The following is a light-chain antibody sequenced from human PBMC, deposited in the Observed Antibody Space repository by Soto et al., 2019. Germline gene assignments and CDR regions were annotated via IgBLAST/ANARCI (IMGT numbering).Light chain of an antibody. CDR2: DAS. J-gene: IGKJ2*01. V-gene: IGKV3-11*01. CDR3: QQRSNWPPYT. Sequence: EIVLTHSPATLSLSPGERATISCRASQSVSSYLAWYQQKPGQAPRLLIYDASNRATGIPARFSGSGSGTDFTLTISSLEPEDFAVYYCQQRSNWPPYTFGQGTKVDIK. CDR1: QSVSSY.